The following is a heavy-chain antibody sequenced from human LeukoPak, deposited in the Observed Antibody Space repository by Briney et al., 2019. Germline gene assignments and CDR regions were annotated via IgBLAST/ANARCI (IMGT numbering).Heavy chain of an antibody. Sequence: SQTLSLTCTLSGGSITSGRYYWTWIRQHPQRGLEWIGYVSYSGSTNYNSSLKSRLTISADTSKNQFYLRLTSVTAADTAVYYCARDPRGDITGTTFDRWGQGTLVTVSS. V-gene: IGHV4-31*03. D-gene: IGHD1-20*01. J-gene: IGHJ5*02. CDR1: GGSITSGRYY. CDR3: ARDPRGDITGTTFDR. CDR2: VSYSGST.